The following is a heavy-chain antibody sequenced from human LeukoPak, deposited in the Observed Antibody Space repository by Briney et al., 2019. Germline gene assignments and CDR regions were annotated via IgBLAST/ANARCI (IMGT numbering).Heavy chain of an antibody. CDR3: ARVGSGWYARSYYYMDV. D-gene: IGHD6-19*01. J-gene: IGHJ6*03. CDR2: ICYSGST. V-gene: IGHV4-39*01. CDR1: GGSISSSSYY. Sequence: SETLSLTCTVSGGSISSSSYYWGWIRQPPGKGLEWIGNICYSGSTYSNPSLKSRVTISVDTSKNQFSLRLSSVTAADTAVYYCARVGSGWYARSYYYMDVWGKGTTVTVSS.